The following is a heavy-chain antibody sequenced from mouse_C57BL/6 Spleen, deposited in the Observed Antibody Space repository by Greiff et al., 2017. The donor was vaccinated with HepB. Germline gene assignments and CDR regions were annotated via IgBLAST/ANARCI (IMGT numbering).Heavy chain of an antibody. V-gene: IGHV14-4*01. CDR2: IDPENGDT. D-gene: IGHD1-1*02. J-gene: IGHJ2*01. CDR1: GFNIKDDY. Sequence: VQLQQSGAELVRPGASVKLSCTASGFNIKDDYMHWVKQRPEQGLEWIGWIDPENGDTEYASKFQGKATITADTSSNTAYLQLSSLTSEDTAVYYCTTLWCGSADCFDYWGQGTTLTVSS. CDR3: TTLWCGSADCFDY.